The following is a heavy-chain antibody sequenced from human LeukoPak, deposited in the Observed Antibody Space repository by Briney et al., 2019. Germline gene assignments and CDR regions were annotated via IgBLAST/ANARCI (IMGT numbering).Heavy chain of an antibody. CDR3: ARGTRAAADPFDY. D-gene: IGHD6-13*01. J-gene: IGHJ4*02. CDR1: GGSISGYY. Sequence: PSETLSLTCTVSGGSISGYYWSWIRQPPGKGLEWIGEINHSGSTNYNPSLKSRVTISVDTSKNQFSLKLSSVTAADTAVYYCARGTRAAADPFDYWGQGTLVTVSS. CDR2: INHSGST. V-gene: IGHV4-34*01.